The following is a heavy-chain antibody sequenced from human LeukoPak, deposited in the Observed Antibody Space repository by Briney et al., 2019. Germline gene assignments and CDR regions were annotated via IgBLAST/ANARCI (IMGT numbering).Heavy chain of an antibody. CDR3: ARHSDFWSGYPYFDY. CDR2: IWYDGSNK. D-gene: IGHD3-3*01. V-gene: IGHV3-33*01. Sequence: GRSLRLSCAASGFTFSSYGMHWVRQAPGKGLEWVAVIWYDGSNKYYADSVKGRFTISRDNSKNTLYLQMNSLRAEDTAVYYCARHSDFWSGYPYFDYWGQGTLVTVSS. CDR1: GFTFSSYG. J-gene: IGHJ4*02.